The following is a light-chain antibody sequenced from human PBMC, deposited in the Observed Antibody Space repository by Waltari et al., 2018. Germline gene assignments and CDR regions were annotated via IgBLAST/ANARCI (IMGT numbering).Light chain of an antibody. J-gene: IGKJ2*01. Sequence: DIQMTQSPSSLSASVGDSVTITCRASQSISIYLNWYQQKPGKAPKLLIYGASTRATGIPARFSGSGSGTEFTLTISSLQSEDFAVYYCQQYNNWYTFGQGTKVDIK. CDR2: GAS. V-gene: IGKV1-39*01. CDR3: QQYNNWYT. CDR1: QSISIY.